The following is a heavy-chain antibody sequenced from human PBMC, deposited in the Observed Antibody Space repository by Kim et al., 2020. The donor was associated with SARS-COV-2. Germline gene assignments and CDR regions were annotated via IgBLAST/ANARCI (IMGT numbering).Heavy chain of an antibody. CDR3: ARGTTQEYFQH. D-gene: IGHD1-1*01. V-gene: IGHV4-31*03. J-gene: IGHJ1*01. Sequence: LSLTCTVSGGSISSGGYYWSWIRQHPGKGLEWIGYIYYSGSTYYNPSLKSRVTISVDTSKNQFSLKLSSVTAADTAVCYCARGTTQEYFQHWGQGTLVTVSS. CDR2: IYYSGST. CDR1: GGSISSGGYY.